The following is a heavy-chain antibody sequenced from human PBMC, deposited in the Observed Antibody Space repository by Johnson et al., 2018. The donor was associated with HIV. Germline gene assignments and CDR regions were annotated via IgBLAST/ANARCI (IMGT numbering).Heavy chain of an antibody. CDR2: ISWNSGSI. J-gene: IGHJ3*02. Sequence: VQLVESGGGLVQPGRSLRLSCAASGFTFDDYAMHWVRQAPGKGLEWVSGISWNSGSIGYADSVKGRFTISRDNAKNSLYLQMDSLRPGDSAVYYCARDGVYSSPHDAFDIWCQGTMVTVSP. CDR3: ARDGVYSSPHDAFDI. D-gene: IGHD6-13*01. CDR1: GFTFDDYA. V-gene: IGHV3-9*01.